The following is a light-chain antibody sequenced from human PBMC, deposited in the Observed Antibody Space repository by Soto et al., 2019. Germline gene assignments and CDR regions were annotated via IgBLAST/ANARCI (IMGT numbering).Light chain of an antibody. V-gene: IGKV3-11*01. J-gene: IGKJ1*01. Sequence: EIVLTQSPATLSLSPGERATLSCRASQSISSSLAWYQQKPGQAPRLLIYDASTRATGFPARFSGSGSGTDFTLTTGSLEPEDFAVYYCQQRREWPRTFGQGTKVEIK. CDR2: DAS. CDR3: QQRREWPRT. CDR1: QSISSS.